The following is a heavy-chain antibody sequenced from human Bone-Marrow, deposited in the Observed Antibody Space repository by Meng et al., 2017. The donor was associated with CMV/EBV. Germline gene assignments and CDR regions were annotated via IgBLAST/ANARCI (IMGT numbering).Heavy chain of an antibody. CDR1: GGTFSSYT. Sequence: SVKVSCKASGGTFSSYTISWVRQAPGQGLEWMGRIIPILGIANYAQKFQGRVTITADKSTSTAYMELSSLRSEDTAVYYCAKRRIAAAGDFQDWGQGTLVTVSS. CDR3: AKRRIAAAGDFQD. J-gene: IGHJ1*01. V-gene: IGHV1-69*02. D-gene: IGHD6-13*01. CDR2: IIPILGIA.